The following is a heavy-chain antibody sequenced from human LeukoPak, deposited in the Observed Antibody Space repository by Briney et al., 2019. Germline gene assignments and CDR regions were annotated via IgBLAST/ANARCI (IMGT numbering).Heavy chain of an antibody. CDR3: ARDKSGIAAAGTGYYYGMDV. Sequence: PEGSLRLSCAASGFTFSSYSMNWVRQAPGKGLEWVSSISSSSSYIYYADSVKGRFTISRDNAKNSLYLQMNSLRAEDTAVYYCARDKSGIAAAGTGYYYGMDVWGKGTTVTVSS. D-gene: IGHD6-13*01. J-gene: IGHJ6*04. V-gene: IGHV3-21*01. CDR1: GFTFSSYS. CDR2: ISSSSSYI.